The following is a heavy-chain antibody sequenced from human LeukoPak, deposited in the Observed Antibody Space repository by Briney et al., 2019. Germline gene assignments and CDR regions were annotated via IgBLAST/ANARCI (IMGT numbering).Heavy chain of an antibody. J-gene: IGHJ3*02. CDR2: INPDSGGT. Sequence: ASVKVSCKASGYTFTGYHIHWVRQAPGQGLEWMGRINPDSGGTNYAQNFQGRVTMTRDTSISTAYMELSSLRSDDTAMYYCARDLLKTAYSIGWYSPVDIWGQGTMVTVSS. D-gene: IGHD6-19*01. V-gene: IGHV1-2*06. CDR3: ARDLLKTAYSIGWYSPVDI. CDR1: GYTFTGYH.